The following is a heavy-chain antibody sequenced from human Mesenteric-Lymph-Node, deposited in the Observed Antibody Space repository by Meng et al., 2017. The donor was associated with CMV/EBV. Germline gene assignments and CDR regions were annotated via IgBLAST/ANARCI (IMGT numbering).Heavy chain of an antibody. CDR1: GFTFSSYA. CDR2: ISSESSHT. CDR3: ARGFHYYDSSGLLI. D-gene: IGHD3-22*01. V-gene: IGHV3-21*06. J-gene: IGHJ4*02. Sequence: GGSLRLSCAASGFTFSSYAMSWVRQAPGKGPEWVASISSESSHTEYAESMKGRITISRDNAKNSLHMEMNNLRVEDTAVYYCARGFHYYDSSGLLIWGPGTLVTVSS.